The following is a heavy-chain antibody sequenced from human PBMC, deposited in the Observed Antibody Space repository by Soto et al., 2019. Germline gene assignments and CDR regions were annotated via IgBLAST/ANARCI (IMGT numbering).Heavy chain of an antibody. V-gene: IGHV4-59*08. CDR2: VHHSWGS. D-gene: IGHD3-10*01. J-gene: IGHJ6*02. CDR1: GGSISSYY. Sequence: QVQLQESGPGLVKPSDTMSLSCTVSGGSISSYYWSWFRQSPGKRMEWIGYVHHSWGSSYNPSLQSRVAISLDTSKSQFSLKVTSVTATDTAVYYCARQGFGPLHGLVDVWGQGTTVTVSS. CDR3: ARQGFGPLHGLVDV.